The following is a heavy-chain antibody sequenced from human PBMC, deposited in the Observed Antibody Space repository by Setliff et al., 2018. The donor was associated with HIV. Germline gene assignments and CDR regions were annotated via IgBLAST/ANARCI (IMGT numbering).Heavy chain of an antibody. J-gene: IGHJ4*02. CDR2: ISWNSGSI. V-gene: IGHV3-9*01. Sequence: GGSLRLSCIASRFKFNDYAMHWVRRVPGKGLEWVSGISWNSGSIEYVDSVKGRFIISRDNAKNSLYLQMNSLSLEDTALYYCVKDMGPIAAAGPFDSWGQGTLVTVSS. CDR1: RFKFNDYA. CDR3: VKDMGPIAAAGPFDS. D-gene: IGHD6-13*01.